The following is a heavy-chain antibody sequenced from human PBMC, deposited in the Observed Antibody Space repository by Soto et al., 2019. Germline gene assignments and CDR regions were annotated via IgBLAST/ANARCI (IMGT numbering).Heavy chain of an antibody. D-gene: IGHD6-19*01. J-gene: IGHJ4*02. CDR2: TYYRSKWYS. CDR3: ARGSYYSGWV. Sequence: SQTRSLTCAISGDSVSSTSAAWSWIRQSPSRGLEWLGRTYYRSKWYSDYAVSVKSRITINPDTSKNQFSLQLNSVTPEDTAVYYCARGSYYSGWVWGQGTLVTVSS. V-gene: IGHV6-1*01. CDR1: GDSVSSTSAA.